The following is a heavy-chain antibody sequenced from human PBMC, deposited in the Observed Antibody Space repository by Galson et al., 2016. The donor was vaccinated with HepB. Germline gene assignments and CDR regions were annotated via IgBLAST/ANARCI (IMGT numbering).Heavy chain of an antibody. CDR3: ANILRRLGGIRAYDYHGLDV. V-gene: IGHV3-23*01. Sequence: SLRLSCAASGGTFSSNAMSWVRQAPGRGLEWVSGISAAGDVTYYGDSVKGRFTTSRDNSKTTLFLQMNSLRAEDTAVYCCANILRRLGGIRAYDYHGLDVWGQGTTVTFSS. D-gene: IGHD3-3*01. CDR1: GGTFSSNA. J-gene: IGHJ6*02. CDR2: ISAAGDVT.